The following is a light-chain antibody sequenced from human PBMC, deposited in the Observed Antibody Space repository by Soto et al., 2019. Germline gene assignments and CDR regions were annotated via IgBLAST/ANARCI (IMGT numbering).Light chain of an antibody. V-gene: IGKV1-5*01. Sequence: DIQMTQSPSTLSASVGDRVTITCRASRSICSWLAWYQHKPGKAPKLLVYGVSSLETGVPSRFSGSGSGTEFTLTISSLQPDDFATYYCQYYNTFSGTFGQGTKV. CDR1: RSICSW. CDR2: GVS. J-gene: IGKJ1*01. CDR3: QYYNTFSGT.